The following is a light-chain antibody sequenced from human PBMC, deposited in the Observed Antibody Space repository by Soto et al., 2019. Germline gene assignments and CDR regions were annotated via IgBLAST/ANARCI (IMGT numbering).Light chain of an antibody. J-gene: IGLJ2*01. CDR3: QTWGAGFSVV. CDR1: SGHSSYA. CDR2: VNTDGSH. V-gene: IGLV4-69*01. Sequence: QLVLTQSPSASASLGASVKLTCTLSSGHSSYAIAWHQQQPEKGPRYLMKVNTDGSHNKGDGIPDRFSGSSSGAERYLTISSLQSEDEADYYCQTWGAGFSVVFGEGTKLTVL.